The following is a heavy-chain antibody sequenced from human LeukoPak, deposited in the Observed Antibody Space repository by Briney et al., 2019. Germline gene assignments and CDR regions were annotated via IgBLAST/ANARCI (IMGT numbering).Heavy chain of an antibody. CDR3: ATLTSGWPPHYMDV. V-gene: IGHV3-53*01. CDR2: IYSGGST. Sequence: GGSLRLSCAASGFIVSNNYMSWVRQAPGKGLEWLSVIYSGGSTYYADSVKGRFTISRDNSKNTLYLQMNSLRAEDTAVYYCATLTSGWPPHYMDVWGKGTTVTISS. D-gene: IGHD6-19*01. CDR1: GFIVSNNY. J-gene: IGHJ6*03.